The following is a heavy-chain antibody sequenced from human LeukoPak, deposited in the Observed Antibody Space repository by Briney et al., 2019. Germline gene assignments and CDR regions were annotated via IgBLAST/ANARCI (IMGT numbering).Heavy chain of an antibody. CDR1: GGSFSGYY. V-gene: IGHV4-59*01. J-gene: IGHJ4*02. D-gene: IGHD2-2*01. CDR2: IYYSATT. CDR3: ARGSYQLSLDY. Sequence: SETLSLTCAVYGGSFSGYYWSWIRQPPGKGLEWIGYIYYSATTNYNPSLKSRVTISVDTSKSRFPLKLSSVTAADTAVYYCARGSYQLSLDYWGQGTLVTVSS.